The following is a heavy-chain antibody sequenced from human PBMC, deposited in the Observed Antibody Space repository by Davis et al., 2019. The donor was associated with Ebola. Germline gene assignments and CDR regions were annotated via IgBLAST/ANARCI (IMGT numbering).Heavy chain of an antibody. CDR3: ARTDSEDGMDV. Sequence: ASVKVSCKASGYTFTNYGITWVRQAPGQGLEWMGWINPHNGNTNYAQNVQGRVTMTTDTSTSTAYMEVGILRSDDTAVYYCARTDSEDGMDVWGKGTTVTVSS. CDR2: INPHNGNT. V-gene: IGHV1-18*04. J-gene: IGHJ6*04. CDR1: GYTFTNYG.